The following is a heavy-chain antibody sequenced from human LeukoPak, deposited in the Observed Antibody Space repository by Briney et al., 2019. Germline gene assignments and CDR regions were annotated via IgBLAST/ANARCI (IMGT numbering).Heavy chain of an antibody. CDR3: AIHSGSYWEGYYYHYMGV. D-gene: IGHD1-26*01. Sequence: PSETLSLTCTVSGGSISSSSYYWGWIRQPPGKGLEWIGSIYYSGSTYYSPSLKSRVTISVDTSKNQFSLKLSSVTAADTAVYYCAIHSGSYWEGYYYHYMGVWGKGTTVTVSS. CDR2: IYYSGST. CDR1: GGSISSSSYY. V-gene: IGHV4-39*01. J-gene: IGHJ6*03.